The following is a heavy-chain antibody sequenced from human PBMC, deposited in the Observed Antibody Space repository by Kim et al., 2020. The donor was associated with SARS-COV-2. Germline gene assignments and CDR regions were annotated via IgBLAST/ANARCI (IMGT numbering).Heavy chain of an antibody. J-gene: IGHJ4*02. D-gene: IGHD2-15*01. CDR2: IYHSGST. CDR1: GDSITSGGHY. Sequence: SETLSLTCTVSGDSITSGGHYWSWIRQHPGKGLEWIGYIYHSGSTYYNPSLKSRVSISVDTSKNQLSLKLNSATAADTAVYYCAREAYCSGGSCQLFDYWGQGTLVTVSS. V-gene: IGHV4-31*03. CDR3: AREAYCSGGSCQLFDY.